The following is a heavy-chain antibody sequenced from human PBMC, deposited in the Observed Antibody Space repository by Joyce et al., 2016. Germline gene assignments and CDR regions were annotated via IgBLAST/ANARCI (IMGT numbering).Heavy chain of an antibody. V-gene: IGHV4-59*01. CDR3: ARVGSSWSFGY. J-gene: IGHJ4*02. CDR2: IFYTGST. CDR1: GDSFGTYY. D-gene: IGHD6-13*01. Sequence: QVQLQESGPGLVKPSETLSLTCTVSGDSFGTYYWNWIRQPPGKGLEWIGYIFYTGSTNYNPSLKSRVTMSVDMSKNQFSLNLNSVTAADTAVYYCARVGSSWSFGYWGQGTLVTVSS.